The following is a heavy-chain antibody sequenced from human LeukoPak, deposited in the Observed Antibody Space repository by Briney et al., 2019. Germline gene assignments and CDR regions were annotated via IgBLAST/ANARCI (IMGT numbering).Heavy chain of an antibody. CDR2: INHSGST. J-gene: IGHJ4*02. CDR3: AKGGSEWELLQPPDY. D-gene: IGHD1-26*01. Sequence: SETLSLTCAVYGGSFSGYYWSWIRQPPGKGLEWIGEINHSGSTNYNPSLKSRVTISVDTSKNQFSLKLSSVTAADTAVYYCAKGGSEWELLQPPDYWGQGTLVTVSS. CDR1: GGSFSGYY. V-gene: IGHV4-34*01.